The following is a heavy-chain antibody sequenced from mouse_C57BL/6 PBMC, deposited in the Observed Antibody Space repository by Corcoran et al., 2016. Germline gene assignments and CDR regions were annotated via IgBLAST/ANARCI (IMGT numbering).Heavy chain of an antibody. J-gene: IGHJ3*01. D-gene: IGHD2-5*01. CDR3: AGYSNFAY. Sequence: QIQLVQSGPELKKPGETVKNSCKASGDTFTTYGMSWVKQAPGKGLKWMGWINTYSGVPTYADDFKGRFAFSLETSASTAYLQINNLKNEDTATYFCAGYSNFAYWGQGTLVTVSA. CDR1: GDTFTTYG. CDR2: INTYSGVP. V-gene: IGHV9-3*01.